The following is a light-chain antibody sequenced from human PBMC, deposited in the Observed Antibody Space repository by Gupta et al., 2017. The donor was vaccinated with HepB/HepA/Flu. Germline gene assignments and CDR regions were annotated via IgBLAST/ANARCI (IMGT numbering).Light chain of an antibody. CDR1: QSLLHSNGYNY. V-gene: IGKV2-28*01. CDR2: VAS. CDR3: MQALQTPLT. J-gene: IGKJ4*01. Sequence: SVMTQSPLCLPVSPAEPASISCRSSQSLLHSNGYNYLDWYLQKPGKSPQLLIYVASNRASGVPDRFSGSGSGTDFTLKISRVEAEDVGVYYCMQALQTPLTFGGGTKVEIK.